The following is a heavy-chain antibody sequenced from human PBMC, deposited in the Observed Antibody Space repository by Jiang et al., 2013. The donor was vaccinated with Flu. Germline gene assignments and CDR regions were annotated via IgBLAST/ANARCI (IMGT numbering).Heavy chain of an antibody. V-gene: IGHV3-23*01. J-gene: IGHJ3*02. CDR3: ATWAYSSGWYTPDGVLDI. CDR2: ISASGGST. CDR1: GFTFNSYA. Sequence: LVQPGGSLRLSCAASGFTFNSYAMSWVRQAPGKGLEWVSFISASGGSTYYTDSVQGRFTISRDNSKNTVYLQMNSLRAEDTALYYCATWAYSSGWYTPDGVLDIWGQGTMLTVSS. D-gene: IGHD6-19*01.